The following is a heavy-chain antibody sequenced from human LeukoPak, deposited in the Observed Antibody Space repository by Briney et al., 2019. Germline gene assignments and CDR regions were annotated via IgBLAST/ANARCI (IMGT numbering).Heavy chain of an antibody. D-gene: IGHD4-17*01. CDR3: ARQGGYGDYEGFDP. CDR1: GDSIRSGTYS. V-gene: IGHV4-39*01. Sequence: KPSETLSLTCSVSGDSIRSGTYSWGWIRQPPGKGLEWIGSISYTGSTYYNPSLKSRVTISVDTSKNQFSLKLSSVTAADTAVYYCARQGGYGDYEGFDPWGQGTLVTVSS. J-gene: IGHJ5*02. CDR2: ISYTGST.